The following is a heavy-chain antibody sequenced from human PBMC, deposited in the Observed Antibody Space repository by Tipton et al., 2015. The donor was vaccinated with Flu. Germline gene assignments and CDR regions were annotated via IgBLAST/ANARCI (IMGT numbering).Heavy chain of an antibody. J-gene: IGHJ5*02. CDR2: VNHSGST. Sequence: LRLSCVVYGGSFSGDYCSWIRQPPGKGLEWIGEVNHSGSTNYNPSLKSRVTISVDTSKNQFSLKLDSVTAADTAVYYCARRGWSMGTASFPRGQGTLVTVSS. D-gene: IGHD5-18*01. CDR3: ARRGWSMGTASFP. V-gene: IGHV4-34*01. CDR1: GGSFSGDY.